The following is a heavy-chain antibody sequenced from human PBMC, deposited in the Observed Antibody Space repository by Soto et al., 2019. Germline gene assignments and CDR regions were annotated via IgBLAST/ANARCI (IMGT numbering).Heavy chain of an antibody. V-gene: IGHV3-23*01. CDR2: ISGSGGST. Sequence: EVQLLESGGGLVQPGGSLRLSCAASGFTFSSYAMSWVRQAPGKGLEWVSAISGSGGSTYYADSVKGRFTISRDNSKNTQYLQRNSLRAEDTAVYYCAKLSRVDIVVVVAAPNWFDPWGQGTLVTVSS. J-gene: IGHJ5*02. CDR1: GFTFSSYA. D-gene: IGHD2-15*01. CDR3: AKLSRVDIVVVVAAPNWFDP.